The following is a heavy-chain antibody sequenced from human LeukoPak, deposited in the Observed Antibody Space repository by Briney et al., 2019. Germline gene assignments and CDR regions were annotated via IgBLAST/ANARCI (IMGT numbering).Heavy chain of an antibody. Sequence: TGGSLRLSCAASGVTFSWYFMSWGRQAPGKGLEWVGNIKQDGREKFYVDSVKGRFTISRDNAKNSLFLQMNSLRAEDTAVYYCAREGSWHDYWGQGTLVTVSS. CDR2: IKQDGREK. J-gene: IGHJ4*02. V-gene: IGHV3-7*01. CDR1: GVTFSWYF. D-gene: IGHD6-13*01. CDR3: AREGSWHDY.